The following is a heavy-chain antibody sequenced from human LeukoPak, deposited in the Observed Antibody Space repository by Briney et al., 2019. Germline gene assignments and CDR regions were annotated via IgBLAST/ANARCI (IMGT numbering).Heavy chain of an antibody. CDR1: GFTFSNYA. CDR2: ISYDGSNK. CDR3: ARDRFPYCSSTSCYFDQ. J-gene: IGHJ4*02. D-gene: IGHD2-2*01. Sequence: PGRSLRLSCAASGFTFSNYAMHWVRQAPGKGLEWVAVISYDGSNKYYADSVKGRFTISRDNSKSTLYLQMNSLRAEDTAVYYCARDRFPYCSSTSCYFDQWGQGTLVTVSS. V-gene: IGHV3-30-3*01.